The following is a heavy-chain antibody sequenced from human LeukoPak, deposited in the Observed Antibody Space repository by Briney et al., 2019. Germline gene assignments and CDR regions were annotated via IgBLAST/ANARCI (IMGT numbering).Heavy chain of an antibody. Sequence: GASVKVSCKASGYTFTSYGISWVRQAPGQGLEWMGWISAYNGNTNYAQKLQGRVTMTTDTSTITAYMELRSLRSDDTAVYYCASLVVPAVLDAFDIWGQGTMVTVSS. V-gene: IGHV1-18*01. CDR2: ISAYNGNT. CDR1: GYTFTSYG. J-gene: IGHJ3*02. D-gene: IGHD2-2*01. CDR3: ASLVVPAVLDAFDI.